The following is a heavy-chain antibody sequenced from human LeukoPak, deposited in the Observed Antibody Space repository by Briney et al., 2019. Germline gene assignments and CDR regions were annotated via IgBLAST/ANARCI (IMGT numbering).Heavy chain of an antibody. J-gene: IGHJ4*02. CDR2: INRSGDST. D-gene: IGHD3-22*01. Sequence: GASVKVSCKVSGSTFTNHGISWVRQAPGQGLEWMGIINRSGDSTNHAQKFQGRVTMTRDTSTSTVYMELSSLRSEDTAVYYCARAGDSGYPSHYFDYWGQGTLVTVSS. CDR3: ARAGDSGYPSHYFDY. CDR1: GSTFTNHG. V-gene: IGHV1-46*01.